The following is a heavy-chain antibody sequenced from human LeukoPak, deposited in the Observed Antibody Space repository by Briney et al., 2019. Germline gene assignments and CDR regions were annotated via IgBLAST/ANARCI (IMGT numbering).Heavy chain of an antibody. Sequence: GGSLRLSCAASGFTVSSNYMSWVRQAPGKGLEWVSVIYGGVNTVYADSVQGRFTISRDNSKNTLYLQMSSLRAEDTAVYYCAKSLKTGFLFDYWGKGTLVTVSS. V-gene: IGHV3-66*01. CDR3: AKSLKTGFLFDY. J-gene: IGHJ4*02. CDR1: GFTVSSNY. D-gene: IGHD1-1*01. CDR2: IYGGVNT.